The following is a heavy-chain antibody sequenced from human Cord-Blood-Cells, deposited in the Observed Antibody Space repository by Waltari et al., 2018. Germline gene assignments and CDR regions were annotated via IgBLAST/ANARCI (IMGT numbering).Heavy chain of an antibody. CDR3: ARVSKSLQLERQDWFDP. CDR2: INHSGST. V-gene: IGHV4-34*01. Sequence: QVQLQQWGAGLLKPSETLSLTCAVYGGSFSGYHWSWIRKPPGKGLEWIGEINHSGSTNYNPSLKSRVTISVDTSKNQFSLKLSSVTAADTAVYYCARVSKSLQLERQDWFDPWGQGTLVTVSS. CDR1: GGSFSGYH. D-gene: IGHD1-1*01. J-gene: IGHJ5*02.